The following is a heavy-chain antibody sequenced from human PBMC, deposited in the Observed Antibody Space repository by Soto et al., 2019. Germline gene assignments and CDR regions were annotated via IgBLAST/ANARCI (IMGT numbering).Heavy chain of an antibody. CDR2: ISYDGSNK. CDR3: ARDQDSSGWYGLDY. D-gene: IGHD6-19*01. V-gene: IGHV3-30-3*01. Sequence: QVQLVESGGGVVQPGRSLRLSCAASGFTFSSYAMHWVRQAPGKGLEWVAVISYDGSNKYYADSVKGRFTISRDNSKNTLYLQMNSLRAEDTAVYYCARDQDSSGWYGLDYWGQGTLVTVSS. CDR1: GFTFSSYA. J-gene: IGHJ4*02.